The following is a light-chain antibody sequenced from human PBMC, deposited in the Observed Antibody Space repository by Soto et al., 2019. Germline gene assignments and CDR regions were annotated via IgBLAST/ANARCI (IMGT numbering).Light chain of an antibody. CDR1: RSLSGW. CDR2: RVS. J-gene: IGKJ1*01. V-gene: IGKV1-5*03. CDR3: QQYYGAWT. Sequence: DFQMTQSPSIVSASVGDRVTITCRASRSLSGWLAWYQQKPGRAPKLLIYRVSSLETGVPSRFSGSGSGTEFTLTISSLQPDDVATYYCQQYYGAWTFGQGTKVQIK.